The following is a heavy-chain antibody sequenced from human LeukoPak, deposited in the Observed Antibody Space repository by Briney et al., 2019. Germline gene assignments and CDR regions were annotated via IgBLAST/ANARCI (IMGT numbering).Heavy chain of an antibody. V-gene: IGHV6-1*01. J-gene: IGHJ5*02. CDR3: ASESIAAVNWFDP. Sequence: SQTLSLTCAISGDSVSSNSAAWNWLRQSPSRGLEWLGRTYYRSKWYNDYAVSVKSRITINPDTSKNQFSLQLNSVTPEDTAVYYCASESIAAVNWFDPWGQGTLVTVSS. CDR1: GDSVSSNSAA. CDR2: TYYRSKWYN. D-gene: IGHD6-13*01.